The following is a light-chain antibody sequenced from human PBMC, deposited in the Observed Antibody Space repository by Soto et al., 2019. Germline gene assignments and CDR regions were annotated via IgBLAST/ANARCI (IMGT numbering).Light chain of an antibody. CDR3: SSYADSNNLGV. Sequence: QSVLTQPPSASGSPGQSVTISCIGTSSDVGGYNYVSWYQQHPGKAPKLMIYEVSKRPSGVPDRFSGSKSGNTASLTVSGIQAEDEADYYGSSYADSNNLGVFGGGTKLTLL. J-gene: IGLJ2*01. V-gene: IGLV2-8*01. CDR1: SSDVGGYNY. CDR2: EVS.